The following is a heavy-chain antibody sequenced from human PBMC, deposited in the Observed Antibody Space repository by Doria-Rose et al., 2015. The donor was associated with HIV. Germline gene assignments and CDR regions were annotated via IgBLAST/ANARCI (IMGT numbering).Heavy chain of an antibody. V-gene: IGHV3-30-3*01. D-gene: IGHD6-25*01. J-gene: IGHJ4*02. Sequence: YTMHWVRQAPGKGMEWAAVISYDGGSKYYADSVKGRFTISRDNSKSTMYLQMNSLRSEDAAVYYCARDSRVIAATTSAGDYWGQGTQVTVSS. CDR3: ARDSRVIAATTSAGDY. CDR2: ISYDGGSK. CDR1: YT.